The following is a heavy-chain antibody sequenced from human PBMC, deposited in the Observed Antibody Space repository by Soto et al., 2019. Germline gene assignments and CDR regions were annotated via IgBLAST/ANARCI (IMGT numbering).Heavy chain of an antibody. V-gene: IGHV1-69*13. CDR1: GGTFSSYA. J-gene: IGHJ4*02. Sequence: ASVKVSCKASGGTFSSYAISWVRPAPGQGLEWMVGIIPIFGTANYAQKFQGRVTITADESTSTAYMELSSLRSEDTAVYYCASGYCRGGSCYEYHFDYSAQGTLVTVSS. D-gene: IGHD2-15*01. CDR2: IIPIFGTA. CDR3: ASGYCRGGSCYEYHFDY.